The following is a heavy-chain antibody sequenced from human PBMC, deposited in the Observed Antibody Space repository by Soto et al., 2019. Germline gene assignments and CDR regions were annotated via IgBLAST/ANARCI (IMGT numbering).Heavy chain of an antibody. D-gene: IGHD1-26*01. Sequence: SETLSLSCTVSGGPVSVYCCSWVRQSTGQGLEWIGYIYASGSPYYNPSLGSRVTISADTSKNQISLKLTSPTAADTAVYYCARGVGSSPPQSWGRGTLVTVSS. CDR3: ARGVGSSPPQS. V-gene: IGHV4-59*02. J-gene: IGHJ5*02. CDR2: IYASGSP. CDR1: GGPVSVYC.